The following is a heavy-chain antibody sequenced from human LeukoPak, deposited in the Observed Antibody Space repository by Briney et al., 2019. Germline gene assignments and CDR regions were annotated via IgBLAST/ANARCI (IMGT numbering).Heavy chain of an antibody. CDR2: INHSGST. J-gene: IGHJ4*02. CDR1: GGAFRGYY. D-gene: IGHD5-24*01. Sequence: PSETLSLTCAVYGGAFRGYYWSCLRQPPGKGLEWIGEINHSGSTNYNPSPKSRVTISVDTSKNQFSLKLSSVTAADTAVYYCARWGWLQSVFDYWGQGTLVTVSS. CDR3: ARWGWLQSVFDY. V-gene: IGHV4-34*01.